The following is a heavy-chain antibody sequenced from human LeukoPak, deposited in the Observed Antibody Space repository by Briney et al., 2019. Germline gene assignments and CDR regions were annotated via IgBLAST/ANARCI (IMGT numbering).Heavy chain of an antibody. CDR3: ARVPPVSLYYYYYMDV. J-gene: IGHJ6*03. CDR2: IKQDGSEK. Sequence: GGSLRLSCAASGFTFSSYSMNWVRQAPGKGLEWVANIKQDGSEKYYVDSVKGRFTISRDNARNSLYLQMNSLRAEDTAVYYCARVPPVSLYYYYYMDVWGKGTTVTISS. CDR1: GFTFSSYS. V-gene: IGHV3-7*01.